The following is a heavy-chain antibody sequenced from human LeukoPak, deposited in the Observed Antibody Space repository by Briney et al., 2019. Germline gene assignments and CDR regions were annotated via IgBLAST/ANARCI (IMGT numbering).Heavy chain of an antibody. CDR3: ASSSYYASSGYSHPLPYYFDY. J-gene: IGHJ4*02. CDR1: GGSISSSSYY. Sequence: SETLSLTCTVSGGSISSSSYYWGWIRQPPGKGLEWIGSIYYSGSTYYNPSLKSRVTISVDTSKNQFSLKLSSVTAADTAVYYCASSSYYASSGYSHPLPYYFDYWGQGTLVTVSS. CDR2: IYYSGST. V-gene: IGHV4-39*01. D-gene: IGHD3-22*01.